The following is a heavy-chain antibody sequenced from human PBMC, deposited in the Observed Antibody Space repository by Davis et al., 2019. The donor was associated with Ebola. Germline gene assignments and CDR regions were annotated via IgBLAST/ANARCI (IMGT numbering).Heavy chain of an antibody. Sequence: GESLKLSCSASGFTLSDYYMSWIRQAPGQGLEWVALIWYDGTNEYYSDSVKGRFTISKDNFKNMLYLQMNNLRVEDTAVYYCARDYYYDSRPVDYFDDWGQGTLVTVSS. J-gene: IGHJ4*02. D-gene: IGHD3-22*01. CDR3: ARDYYYDSRPVDYFDD. CDR1: GFTLSDYY. CDR2: IWYDGTNE. V-gene: IGHV3-33*08.